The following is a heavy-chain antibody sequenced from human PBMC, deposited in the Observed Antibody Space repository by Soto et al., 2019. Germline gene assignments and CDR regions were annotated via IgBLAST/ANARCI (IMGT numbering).Heavy chain of an antibody. CDR1: GFTFTSYW. V-gene: IGHV3-7*01. CDR2: IKGDGSEK. CDR3: GRDEVRNGVGV. Sequence: PGGSLRLSCVASGFTFTSYWMSWVRQAPGKGLEWVANIKGDGSEKRYVDSVKGRLTISRDNAKNSVYLQMNSLRVEDTALYYCGRDEVRNGVGVWRQGTTVTVSS. J-gene: IGHJ6*02.